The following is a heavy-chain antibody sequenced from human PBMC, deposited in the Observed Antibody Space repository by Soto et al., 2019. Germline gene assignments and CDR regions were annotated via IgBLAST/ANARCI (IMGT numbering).Heavy chain of an antibody. D-gene: IGHD3-10*01. Sequence: QVQLVESGGGVVQPGRSLRLSCAASGFTFSSYAMHWVRQAPGKGLEWVAVISYDGSNKYYADSVKGRFTISRDNSKNTLYLQMNILRAEDTAVYYCAREYGSEYYFDYWGQGTLVTVSS. CDR2: ISYDGSNK. V-gene: IGHV3-30-3*01. J-gene: IGHJ4*02. CDR3: AREYGSEYYFDY. CDR1: GFTFSSYA.